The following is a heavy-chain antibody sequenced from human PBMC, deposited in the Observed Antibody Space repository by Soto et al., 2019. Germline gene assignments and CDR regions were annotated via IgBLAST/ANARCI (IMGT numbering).Heavy chain of an antibody. V-gene: IGHV4-30-2*01. J-gene: IGHJ3*02. D-gene: IGHD3-22*01. CDR3: ARSLRNYYDSSGYATRDAFDI. CDR1: GGSISSGGYS. CDR2: IYHSGST. Sequence: QLQLQESGSGLVKPSQTLSLTCAVSGGSISSGGYSWSWIRQPPGKGLEWIGYIYHSGSTYYNPSLKSRVSISVDRSKNQFSLKLRSVTAADTAVYYCARSLRNYYDSSGYATRDAFDIWGQGTMVTVSS.